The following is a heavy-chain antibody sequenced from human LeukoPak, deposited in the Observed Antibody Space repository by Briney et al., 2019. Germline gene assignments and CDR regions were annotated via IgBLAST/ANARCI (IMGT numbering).Heavy chain of an antibody. D-gene: IGHD1-1*01. CDR1: GGSISNINYC. CDR3: ATWRTAKTGFDY. J-gene: IGHJ4*02. CDR2: IYYNGSP. V-gene: IGHV4-39*01. Sequence: SGTLSLTCTVSGGSISNINYCWAWIRQPPGQGLECIGTIYYNGSPYYNPSLKRRVTISVDTSKKQFSLSLISVTAADTAVYYCATWRTAKTGFDYWGQGTLVTVSS.